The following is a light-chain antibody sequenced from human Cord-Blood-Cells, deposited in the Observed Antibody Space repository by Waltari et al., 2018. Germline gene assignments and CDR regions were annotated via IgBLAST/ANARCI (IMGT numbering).Light chain of an antibody. CDR1: PSVSSN. Sequence: EIVMPQSPATLSVSPGERATHSCRASPSVSSNLASYQQKPGHAPRLLIYGASTRATGIPARFSGSGSGTEFTLTISSLQSEDFAVYYCQQYNNWPPWTFGQGTKVEIK. J-gene: IGKJ1*01. V-gene: IGKV3-15*01. CDR2: GAS. CDR3: QQYNNWPPWT.